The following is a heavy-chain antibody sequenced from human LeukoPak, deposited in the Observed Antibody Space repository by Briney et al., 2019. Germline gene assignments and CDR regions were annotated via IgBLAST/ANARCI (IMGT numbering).Heavy chain of an antibody. V-gene: IGHV3-7*03. J-gene: IGHJ4*02. CDR1: GFTFSSYW. CDR3: ARRMLGSGSYMRRGFDY. CDR2: IKQDGSEK. Sequence: PGGSLRLSCAASGFTFSSYWMSWVRQAPGKGLEWVANIKQDGSEKYYVDSVKGRFTISRDNAKNSLYLQMNSLRAEDTAVYYCARRMLGSGSYMRRGFDYWGQGTLVTVSS. D-gene: IGHD3-10*01.